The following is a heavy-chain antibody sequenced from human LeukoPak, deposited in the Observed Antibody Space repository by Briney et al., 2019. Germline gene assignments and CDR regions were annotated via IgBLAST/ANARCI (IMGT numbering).Heavy chain of an antibody. V-gene: IGHV3-23*01. Sequence: GGSLRLSCAASGFTFSSYAMSWVRQAPGKGLEWVSAISGSGGSTYYADSVKGRFTISRDNSKNTLYLQMNSLRAEDTAVYYCAKYRGFGIYGSGVEGMDFDYWGQGTLVTVSS. CDR2: ISGSGGST. J-gene: IGHJ4*02. CDR1: GFTFSSYA. D-gene: IGHD3-10*01. CDR3: AKYRGFGIYGSGVEGMDFDY.